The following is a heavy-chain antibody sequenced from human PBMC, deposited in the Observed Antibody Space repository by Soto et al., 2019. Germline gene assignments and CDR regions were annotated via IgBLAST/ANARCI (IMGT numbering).Heavy chain of an antibody. D-gene: IGHD3-10*01. CDR1: GFTFSPYA. CDR3: AKGLRRLLRTQYYYGLDV. CDR2: ISGSGGST. Sequence: PRLSCAASGFTFSPYAMSWVRQAPGKGLEWVSSISGSGGSTHYADSVKGRFTVSRDNSKRALSLQMSSLREEDTATYYCAKGLRRLLRTQYYYGLDVWGRGTTVTVSS. V-gene: IGHV3-23*01. J-gene: IGHJ6*02.